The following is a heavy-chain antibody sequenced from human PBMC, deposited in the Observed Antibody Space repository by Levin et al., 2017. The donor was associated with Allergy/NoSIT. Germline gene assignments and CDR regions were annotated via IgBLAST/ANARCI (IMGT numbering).Heavy chain of an antibody. CDR1: GGSFSSFY. CDR3: AGAFASAGTDSMYFYYYGVDV. D-gene: IGHD6-13*01. CDR2: INHSGTT. J-gene: IGHJ6*02. V-gene: IGHV4-34*01. Sequence: SQTLSLTCGVSGGSFSSFYWSWIRQAPGKGLEWIGEINHSGTTKYNPSLKSRVTISVDMSEKQISLRLNSGTAADTAVYYCAGAFASAGTDSMYFYYYGVDVWGQGTTVTVSS.